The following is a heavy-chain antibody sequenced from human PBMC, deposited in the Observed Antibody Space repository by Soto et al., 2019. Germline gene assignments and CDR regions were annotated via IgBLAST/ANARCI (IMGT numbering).Heavy chain of an antibody. CDR2: IYYSGST. V-gene: IGHV4-59*01. Sequence: SETLSLTCTVSGGSISSYYWSWIRQPPGKGLEWIGYIYYSGSTNYNPSLKSRVTISVDTSKNEFSLKLSSVTAADTAAYYCAREGFGAAEDYWGQGTQVTVSS. J-gene: IGHJ4*02. D-gene: IGHD3-10*01. CDR1: GGSISSYY. CDR3: AREGFGAAEDY.